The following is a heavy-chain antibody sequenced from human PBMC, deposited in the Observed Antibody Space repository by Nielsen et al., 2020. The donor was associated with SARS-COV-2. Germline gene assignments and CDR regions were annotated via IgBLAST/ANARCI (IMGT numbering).Heavy chain of an antibody. Sequence: SQTLSLTSAISGDSVSSSSAAWNWIRQSPSRGLEWLVRTYYRSKWYNDYAVSVKSRITINPDTSRNQFSLHLNSVTPEDTAVYYCARARGAYGDYYYYYYTDVWGKGTTVTVSS. J-gene: IGHJ6*03. CDR2: TYYRSKWYN. CDR1: GDSVSSSSAA. D-gene: IGHD4-17*01. V-gene: IGHV6-1*01. CDR3: ARARGAYGDYYYYYYTDV.